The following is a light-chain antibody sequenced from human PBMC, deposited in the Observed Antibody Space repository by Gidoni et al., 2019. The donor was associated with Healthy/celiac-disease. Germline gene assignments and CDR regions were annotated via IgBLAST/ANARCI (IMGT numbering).Light chain of an antibody. Sequence: SALTQPASVSGAPGQSITIYCTGTSSDVGGYNYVSWYQQHPGQAPKLMISEVRNRPSWVSNRFSGSQSGNTASLTISGLQAEDEADYYCSSYTSSSTVVFGGGTKLTVL. V-gene: IGLV2-14*01. CDR3: SSYTSSSTVV. CDR2: EVR. J-gene: IGLJ2*01. CDR1: SSDVGGYNY.